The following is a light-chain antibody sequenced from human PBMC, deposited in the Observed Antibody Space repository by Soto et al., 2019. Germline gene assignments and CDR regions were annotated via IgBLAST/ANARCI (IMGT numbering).Light chain of an antibody. J-gene: IGLJ1*01. V-gene: IGLV2-14*01. CDR3: SSYTRSSTRYV. CDR1: SSDVGGYNY. Sequence: QPVLTQPASVSGSPGQSITISCTGTSSDVGGYNYVSWYQQHPGKAPKLMIYDVSNRPSGVSNRFSGYKSGNTASLTISGLQAEDEADYYCSSYTRSSTRYVFGTGTKLTVL. CDR2: DVS.